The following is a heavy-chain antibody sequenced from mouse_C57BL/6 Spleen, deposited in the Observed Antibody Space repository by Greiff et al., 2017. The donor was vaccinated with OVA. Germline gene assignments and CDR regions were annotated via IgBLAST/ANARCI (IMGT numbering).Heavy chain of an antibody. CDR3: ASPYYGSSYVYFDV. V-gene: IGHV5-12*01. CDR1: GFNFSDYY. D-gene: IGHD1-1*01. Sequence: EVQGVESGGGLVQPGGSLKLSCAASGFNFSDYYMYWVSQTQEKRLEWVAYISNGGGSTYYPDNVKGRFTISRDTAKNTLYLQRSRLKSEDTAMYYCASPYYGSSYVYFDVWGTGTTVTVSS. J-gene: IGHJ1*03. CDR2: ISNGGGST.